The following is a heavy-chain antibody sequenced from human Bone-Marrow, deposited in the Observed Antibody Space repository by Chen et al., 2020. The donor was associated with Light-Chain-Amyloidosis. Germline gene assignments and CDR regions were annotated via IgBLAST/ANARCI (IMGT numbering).Heavy chain of an antibody. CDR2: SSGSGGSR. CDR3: AKDISYDDILPGYPADAFDI. V-gene: IGHV3-23*04. Sequence: EVQLVESGGGLLQRGGSLRLSCAASGFAFSSYAMSWVRQAPGKGLEWGSTSSGSGGSRSYGDSVKGRLTISSDNSKNALFLQMNSLRAEDTAVYYCAKDISYDDILPGYPADAFDIWGQGKMVTVSS. J-gene: IGHJ3*02. D-gene: IGHD3-9*01. CDR1: GFAFSSYA.